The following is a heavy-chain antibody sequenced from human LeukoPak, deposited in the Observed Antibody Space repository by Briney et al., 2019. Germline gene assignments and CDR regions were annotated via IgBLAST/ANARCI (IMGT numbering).Heavy chain of an antibody. Sequence: GGSLRLSCAASGFTFSSCWMHWVRQAPGKGLVWVSRINSDGSTTSYADSVKGRFTISRDNAKESVYLHMSSLRAEDTAVYYCARRGDRICTSMNCPPHSYYYYMDVWGKGTTVSVS. D-gene: IGHD2-2*01. CDR2: INSDGSTT. CDR1: GFTFSSCW. V-gene: IGHV3-74*01. J-gene: IGHJ6*03. CDR3: ARRGDRICTSMNCPPHSYYYYMDV.